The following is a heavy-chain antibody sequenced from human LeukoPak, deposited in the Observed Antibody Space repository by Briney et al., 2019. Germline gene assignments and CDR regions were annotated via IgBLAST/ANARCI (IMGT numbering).Heavy chain of an antibody. CDR3: ARVLAAAAHFDY. CDR1: GASITSDSSY. Sequence: SETLSLTCAVSGASITSDSSYWAWIRLPPGKGLEWIGSIRYSGSTYYNPSLKSRITMSADTSKNRVSLKLTSVTAADTAVYYCARVLAAAAHFDYWGQGTLVTV. J-gene: IGHJ4*02. D-gene: IGHD6-25*01. CDR2: IRYSGST. V-gene: IGHV4-39*01.